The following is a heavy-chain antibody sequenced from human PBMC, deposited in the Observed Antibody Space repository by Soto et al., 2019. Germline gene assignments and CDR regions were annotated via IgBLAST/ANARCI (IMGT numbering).Heavy chain of an antibody. CDR2: INPTGST. V-gene: IGHV4-34*01. J-gene: IGHJ5*01. CDR3: ARKPLLWWGLAS. CDR1: GGSFSDYS. D-gene: IGHD2-21*01. Sequence: TSETLSLTCAVYGGSFSDYSWNWIRQPPGKGLEWIGEINPTGSTSYNPSLKSRVTISIDTSKNQFSLKVTSVTAADTAVYYCARKPLLWWGLASWGQGSLVTVSS.